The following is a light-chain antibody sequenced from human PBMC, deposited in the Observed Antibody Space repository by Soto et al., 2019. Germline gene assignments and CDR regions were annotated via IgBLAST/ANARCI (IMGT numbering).Light chain of an antibody. CDR1: QTISNY. J-gene: IGKJ4*01. CDR2: AAS. CDR3: QQCYSSPLT. V-gene: IGKV1-39*01. Sequence: DFDQTRSPSTVSSNIGKRVSITCGASQTISNYLNWYQPQPGKAPKLLIYAASSLQSGVPSRFSGSGSGTDFALTISSLQPEDFATYYCQQCYSSPLTFGGGTKVDI.